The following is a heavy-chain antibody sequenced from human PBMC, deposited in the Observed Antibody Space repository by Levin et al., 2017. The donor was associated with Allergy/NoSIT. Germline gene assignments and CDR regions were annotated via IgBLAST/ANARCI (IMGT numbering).Heavy chain of an antibody. CDR3: TTAVDYYYGMDV. CDR1: GFTFSNAW. V-gene: IGHV3-15*01. CDR2: IKSKTDGGTT. J-gene: IGHJ6*02. Sequence: SCAASGFTFSNAWMSWVRQAPGKGLEWVGRIKSKTDGGTTDYAAPVKGRFTISRDDSKNTLYLQMNSLKTEDTAVYYCTTAVDYYYGMDVWGQGTTVTVSS.